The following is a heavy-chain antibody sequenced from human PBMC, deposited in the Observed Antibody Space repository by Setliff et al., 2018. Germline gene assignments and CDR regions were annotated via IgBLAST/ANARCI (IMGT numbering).Heavy chain of an antibody. V-gene: IGHV4-61*09. CDR3: ARSDDNFQYPDY. Sequence: PSETLSLTCTVSGDSISSGSYYWTWIRQPAGKGLEWIGHFHTGGSTNYNRSLRSRVSISVDTSKNQFSLKLSSVTAADTAIYYCARSDDNFQYPDYWGQGTLVTVSS. CDR1: GDSISSGSYY. D-gene: IGHD1-1*01. CDR2: FHTGGST. J-gene: IGHJ4*01.